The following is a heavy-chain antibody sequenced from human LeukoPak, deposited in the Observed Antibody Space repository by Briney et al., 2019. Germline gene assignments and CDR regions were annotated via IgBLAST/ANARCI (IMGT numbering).Heavy chain of an antibody. V-gene: IGHV5-51*01. D-gene: IGHD2-2*01. CDR3: ARRGYCSSTSCRYFDY. CDR1: GYSFTSYW. CDR2: IYPGDSDT. J-gene: IGHJ4*02. Sequence: GESLKISCKGSGYSFTSYWIGWVRQMPGKGLEWMGIIYPGDSDTRYSPSFQGQVTISADKSISTAYLQWSSLKASDTAMYYCARRGYCSSTSCRYFDYWAREPWSPSPQ.